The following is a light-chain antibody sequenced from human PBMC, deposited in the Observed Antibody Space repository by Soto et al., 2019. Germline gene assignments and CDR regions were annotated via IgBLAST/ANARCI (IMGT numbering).Light chain of an antibody. CDR2: DVS. CDR3: TSYTTSNTRQIV. V-gene: IGLV2-14*01. CDR1: SSDVGGYNY. J-gene: IGLJ1*01. Sequence: QSARTQPASVSGSPGQSITISCTGTSSDVGGYNYVSWYQQHPGKAPKFMIYDVSNRPSGVSTRFSGSKSGNTASLTISGLQAEDDSDYYCTSYTTSNTRQIVFGTGTEVTVL.